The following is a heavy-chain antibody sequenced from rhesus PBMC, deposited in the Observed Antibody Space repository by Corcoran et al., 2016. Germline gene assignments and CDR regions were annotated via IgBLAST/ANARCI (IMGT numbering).Heavy chain of an antibody. D-gene: IGHD4-23*01. Sequence: QVQLQESGPGLVKPSETLSLTCAVSGYSISSDYGWSWIRQPPGKGLEWIGCSGGRCGSTNYNPSLKRRVTLSKDTSKNQFSLRLSSVTAADTAVYYCARDDINYRAFDFWGQGLRVTVSS. CDR3: ARDDINYRAFDF. CDR1: GYSISSDYG. J-gene: IGHJ3*01. V-gene: IGHV4-127*01. CDR2: SGGRCGST.